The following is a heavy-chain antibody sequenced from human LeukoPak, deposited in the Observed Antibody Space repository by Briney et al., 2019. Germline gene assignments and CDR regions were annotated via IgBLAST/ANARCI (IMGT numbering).Heavy chain of an antibody. J-gene: IGHJ5*02. V-gene: IGHV4-59*01. CDR2: IYYSGST. D-gene: IGHD3-22*01. CDR1: GGSISSYY. CDR3: ARWETYYYDSSGYPNWFDP. Sequence: SETLSLTCTVSGGSISSYYWSWIRQPPGKGLEWIGYIYYSGSTNYNPSLKSRVTISVDTSKNQFSLKLSSVTAADTAVYYCARWETYYYDSSGYPNWFDPWGQGTLVTVSS.